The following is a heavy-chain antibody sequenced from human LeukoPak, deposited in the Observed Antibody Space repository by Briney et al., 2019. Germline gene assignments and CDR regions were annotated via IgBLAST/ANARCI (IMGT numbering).Heavy chain of an antibody. Sequence: PGGSLRLSCAASGFTFSSYAMSWVRQAPGKGLEWVSAISGSGGSTYYADSVKGRFTISRDNSKNTLYLQMNSLRTENTAVYYCACDVLRYFDWLLPGDYCGQGTLVTVSS. CDR1: GFTFSSYA. J-gene: IGHJ4*02. CDR2: ISGSGGST. V-gene: IGHV3-23*01. CDR3: ACDVLRYFDWLLPGDY. D-gene: IGHD3-9*01.